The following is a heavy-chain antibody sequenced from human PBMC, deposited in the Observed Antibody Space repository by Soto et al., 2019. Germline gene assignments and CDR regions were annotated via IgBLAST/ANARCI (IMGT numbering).Heavy chain of an antibody. J-gene: IGHJ4*02. D-gene: IGHD6-19*01. CDR2: IYYSGST. V-gene: IGHV4-59*08. Sequence: SEPLSLTCTVSGGSISSYYWSWIRQPPGKGLEWIGYIYYSGSTNYNPSLKSRVTISVDTSKNQFSLKLSSVTAADTAVYYCARQRPFSSGWYIDYWGQGTLVTVSS. CDR1: GGSISSYY. CDR3: ARQRPFSSGWYIDY.